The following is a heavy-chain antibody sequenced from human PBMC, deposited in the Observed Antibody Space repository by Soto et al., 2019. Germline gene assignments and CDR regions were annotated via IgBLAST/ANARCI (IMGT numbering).Heavy chain of an antibody. Sequence: QVQLVQSGAEVKKPGASVKVSCKASGYTFTSYGISWVRQAPGQGLEWMGWISAYNGNTNYAQKLQGRVTMTTDTSTRTAYMELRILRSDDTAVYYCARWLSSSWPAEYNWFDPWGQGTLVTVSS. CDR2: ISAYNGNT. J-gene: IGHJ5*02. CDR3: ARWLSSSWPAEYNWFDP. V-gene: IGHV1-18*01. CDR1: GYTFTSYG. D-gene: IGHD6-13*01.